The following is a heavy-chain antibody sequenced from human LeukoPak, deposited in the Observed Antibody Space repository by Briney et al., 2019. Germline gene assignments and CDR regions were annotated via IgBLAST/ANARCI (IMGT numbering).Heavy chain of an antibody. CDR3: ARGPPYYYDSSGYYFGAFGI. CDR1: GFTFSSYE. D-gene: IGHD3-22*01. CDR2: ISSSGSTI. V-gene: IGHV3-48*03. Sequence: GGSLRLSCAASGFTFSSYEMNWVRQAPGKGLEWVSYISSSGSTIYYADSVKGRFTLSRDNAKNSLYLQMNSLRAEDTAVYYCARGPPYYYDSSGYYFGAFGIWGQGTMVTVSS. J-gene: IGHJ3*02.